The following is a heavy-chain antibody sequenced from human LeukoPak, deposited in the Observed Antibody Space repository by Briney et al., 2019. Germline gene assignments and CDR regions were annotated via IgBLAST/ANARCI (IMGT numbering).Heavy chain of an antibody. CDR2: ISPIFHVA. V-gene: IGHV1-69*13. J-gene: IGHJ4*02. CDR1: GGTFTNYA. D-gene: IGHD3-3*01. CDR3: ARGERGSPFWSGL. Sequence: SVKVSCKASGGTFTNYAVSWVRRAPGQGLEWVGIISPIFHVANYAQNFLGRVTITADESTSTAYMEMRNLRSDDTATYYCARGERGSPFWSGLWGQGTLVTVSS.